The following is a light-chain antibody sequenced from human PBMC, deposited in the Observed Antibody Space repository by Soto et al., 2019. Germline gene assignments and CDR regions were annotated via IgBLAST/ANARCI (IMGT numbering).Light chain of an antibody. CDR3: QQYNNWPLT. J-gene: IGKJ4*01. CDR1: QSVSTN. CDR2: GAS. Sequence: EIVMTQSPATLSVSPGERATLSCRASQSVSTNLAWYQQKPGQPPRLLIYGASTRATGIPARFSGSGSGTEFILTISSLQSEDFAVYYCQQYNNWPLTFGGGTKVEIK. V-gene: IGKV3-15*01.